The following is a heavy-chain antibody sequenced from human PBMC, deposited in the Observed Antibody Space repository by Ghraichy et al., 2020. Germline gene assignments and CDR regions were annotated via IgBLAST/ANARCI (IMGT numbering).Heavy chain of an antibody. Sequence: GGSLRLSCAASGFSVSGNYMSWVRQAPGKGLEWVSIIYNGGSTYYADSVKGRFTISRDNSKNTMYLQMNSLRAEDTAVYYCARSSSGWYWFDPWGQGTLVTVSS. CDR3: ARSSSGWYWFDP. J-gene: IGHJ5*02. CDR1: GFSVSGNY. D-gene: IGHD6-19*01. V-gene: IGHV3-53*01. CDR2: IYNGGST.